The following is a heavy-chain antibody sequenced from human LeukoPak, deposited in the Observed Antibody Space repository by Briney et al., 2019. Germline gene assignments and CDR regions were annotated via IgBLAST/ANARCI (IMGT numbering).Heavy chain of an antibody. Sequence: PAGPLRLSCAASGFTISSYAMHWVRQAQGQGLEWVAVISYDGSNKYYADSVKGRFTISRDNSKNTLYLQMNSLRAEDTAVYYCARVDYYGSGSSGYYYYGMDVWGKGTTVTVSS. CDR2: ISYDGSNK. J-gene: IGHJ6*04. V-gene: IGHV3-30-3*01. D-gene: IGHD3-10*01. CDR1: GFTISSYA. CDR3: ARVDYYGSGSSGYYYYGMDV.